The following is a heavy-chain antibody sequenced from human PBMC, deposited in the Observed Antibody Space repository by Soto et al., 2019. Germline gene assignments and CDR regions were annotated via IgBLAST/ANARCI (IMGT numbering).Heavy chain of an antibody. CDR1: GGSISSYY. J-gene: IGHJ5*02. V-gene: IGHV4-59*01. D-gene: IGHD4-17*01. CDR3: ARFGTTVTTNWFDP. Sequence: SETLSLTCTVSGGSISSYYWSWIRQPPGKGLEWIGYIYYSGSTNYNPSLKSRVTISVDTSKNQFSLKLSSVTAADTAVYYCARFGTTVTTNWFDPWGQGTLVTVSS. CDR2: IYYSGST.